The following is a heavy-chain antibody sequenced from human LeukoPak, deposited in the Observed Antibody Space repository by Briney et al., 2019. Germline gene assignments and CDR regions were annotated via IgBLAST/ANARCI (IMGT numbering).Heavy chain of an antibody. CDR1: GGSFSGYY. D-gene: IGHD3-22*01. Sequence: SETLSLTCAVYGGSFSGYYWSWIRQPPGKGLDWIGEINHSGSTNYNPSLKSPVTISVDTSKNQFSLKLSSVTAADTAVYYCARPAPGGYYDSSGYGYWGQGTLVTVSS. J-gene: IGHJ4*02. V-gene: IGHV4-34*01. CDR2: INHSGST. CDR3: ARPAPGGYYDSSGYGY.